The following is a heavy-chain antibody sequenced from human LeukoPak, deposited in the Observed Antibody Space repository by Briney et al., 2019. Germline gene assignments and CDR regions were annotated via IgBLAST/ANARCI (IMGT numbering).Heavy chain of an antibody. V-gene: IGHV1-2*02. D-gene: IGHD6-13*01. CDR2: INPNDGGI. Sequence: GASVKVSCKASGYTFTGYFIHWLRQAPGQGLEWVGWINPNDGGINYAQKFQGRVTMTRDTSISTAYMELSSLRSDDTAVYYCARDLFLAATEREGDDYWGQGALVTVSS. CDR1: GYTFTGYF. CDR3: ARDLFLAATEREGDDY. J-gene: IGHJ4*02.